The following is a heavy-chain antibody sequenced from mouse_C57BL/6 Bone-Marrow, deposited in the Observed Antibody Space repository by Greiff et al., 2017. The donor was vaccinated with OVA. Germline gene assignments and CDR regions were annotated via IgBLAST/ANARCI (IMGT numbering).Heavy chain of an antibody. CDR3: ARPIYYGYDDY. CDR2: IDPSDSYT. Sequence: QVQLQQSGAELVRPGTSVKLSCKASGYTFTSYWMHWVKQRPGQGLEWIGVIDPSDSYTNYNQKFKGKATLTVDTSSSTAYMQLSSLTSEDSAVYYCARPIYYGYDDYWGQGTTLTVSS. CDR1: GYTFTSYW. V-gene: IGHV1-59*01. J-gene: IGHJ2*01. D-gene: IGHD2-2*01.